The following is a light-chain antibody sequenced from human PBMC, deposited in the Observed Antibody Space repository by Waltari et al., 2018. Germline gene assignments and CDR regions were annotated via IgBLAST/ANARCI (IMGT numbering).Light chain of an antibody. Sequence: QSALTQPASVSGSPGQSITISCTGTSSDVGCYHYVSWYQQYPDKAPKLMIYDVSKRPSGVSNRFSGSKSGNTASLTISGLQAEDEADYYCCSYAGSSTHVLFGGGTKLTVL. J-gene: IGLJ2*01. CDR3: CSYAGSSTHVL. CDR1: SSDVGCYHY. V-gene: IGLV2-23*02. CDR2: DVS.